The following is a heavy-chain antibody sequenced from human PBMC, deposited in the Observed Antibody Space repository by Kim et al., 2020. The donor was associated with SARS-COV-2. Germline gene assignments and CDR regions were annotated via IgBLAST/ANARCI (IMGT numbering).Heavy chain of an antibody. Sequence: SGGSTYHADSVKGRFTISRDNSKNTLYLQMNSPRAKDTAVYYCANLQFDYWGQGTLVTVSS. J-gene: IGHJ4*02. CDR3: ANLQFDY. CDR2: SGGST. V-gene: IGHV3-23*01.